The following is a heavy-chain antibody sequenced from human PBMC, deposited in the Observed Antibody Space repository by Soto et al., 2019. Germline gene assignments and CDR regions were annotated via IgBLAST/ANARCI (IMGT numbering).Heavy chain of an antibody. CDR1: GFTFSDFA. V-gene: IGHV3-23*01. J-gene: IGHJ4*02. CDR2: INGPGDMT. D-gene: IGHD5-18*01. CDR3: AKDDGYAHCFFDY. Sequence: EVQLLESGGGLVQPGGSQRLSCDASGFTFSDFAMSWVRQAPGKGLEWVASINGPGDMTYYADSVRGRFTISRDKSTNPMSLQMNILSPEDTAVYYCAKDDGYAHCFFDYWGRGTLVTVSS.